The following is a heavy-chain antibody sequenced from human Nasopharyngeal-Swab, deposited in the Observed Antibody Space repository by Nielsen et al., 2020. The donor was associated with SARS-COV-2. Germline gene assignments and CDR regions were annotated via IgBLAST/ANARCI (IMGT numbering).Heavy chain of an antibody. CDR3: ARASNSSSPDY. V-gene: IGHV4-59*01. J-gene: IGHJ4*02. CDR2: IYYSGST. Sequence: GSLRLSCTVSGGSISSYYWSWIRQPPGKGLEWFGYIYYSGSTNYNPSLKSRVTISVDTSKNQFSLKLSSVTAADTAVYYCARASNSSSPDYWGQGTLVTVSS. CDR1: GGSISSYY. D-gene: IGHD6-6*01.